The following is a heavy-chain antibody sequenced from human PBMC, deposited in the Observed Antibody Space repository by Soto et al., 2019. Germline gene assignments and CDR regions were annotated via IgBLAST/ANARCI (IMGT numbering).Heavy chain of an antibody. J-gene: IGHJ4*02. CDR2: ISGSGGST. CDR1: GFTFSSYA. D-gene: IGHD2-15*01. Sequence: GGSLRLSCAASGFTFSSYAMSWVRQAPGKGLEWVSAISGSGGSTYYADSVKGRFTISRDNSKNTLYLQMNSLRAEDTAVYYCAKTGRGYCSGGSCYPDYWGQGTLVTVSS. CDR3: AKTGRGYCSGGSCYPDY. V-gene: IGHV3-23*01.